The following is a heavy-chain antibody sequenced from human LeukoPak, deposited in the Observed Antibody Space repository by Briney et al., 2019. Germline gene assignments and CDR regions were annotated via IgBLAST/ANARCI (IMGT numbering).Heavy chain of an antibody. Sequence: SETLSLTCTVSGGSIIRSYWSWIRQPPGKGLEWIGYIYYSGSTNYNPSLKSRVTISVDTSKKQFSLKLSSVTAADTAIYSCARGATHFDYWGQGTLVTVSS. V-gene: IGHV4-59*01. D-gene: IGHD2-15*01. J-gene: IGHJ4*02. CDR1: GGSIIRSY. CDR3: ARGATHFDY. CDR2: IYYSGST.